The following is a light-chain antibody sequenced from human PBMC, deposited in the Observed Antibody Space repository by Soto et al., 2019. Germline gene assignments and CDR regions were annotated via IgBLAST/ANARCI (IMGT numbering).Light chain of an antibody. CDR1: QSVSSN. J-gene: IGKJ4*01. V-gene: IGKV3-15*01. Sequence: EIVMMQSPATLSVSPGERATLSCRASQSVSSNLAWYQQKPGQAPRLLIYAASTRATGIPARFSGSGSGTEFTLTISSLQSEDFAVYYCQQYNNWPLTFGGGTKVDIK. CDR3: QQYNNWPLT. CDR2: AAS.